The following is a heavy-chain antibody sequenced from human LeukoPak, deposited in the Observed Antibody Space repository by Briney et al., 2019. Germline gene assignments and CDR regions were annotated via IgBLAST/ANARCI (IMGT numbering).Heavy chain of an antibody. CDR2: INHSGST. Sequence: PSETLSLTCAVYGGSFSGYYWSWIRQPPGKGLEWIGEINHSGSTNYNPSLKSRVTISVDTSKNQFSLKLSSVTAADTAVYYCARVNRRWLHRDAFDIWGQGTMVTVSS. D-gene: IGHD5-24*01. V-gene: IGHV4-34*01. CDR3: ARVNRRWLHRDAFDI. J-gene: IGHJ3*02. CDR1: GGSFSGYY.